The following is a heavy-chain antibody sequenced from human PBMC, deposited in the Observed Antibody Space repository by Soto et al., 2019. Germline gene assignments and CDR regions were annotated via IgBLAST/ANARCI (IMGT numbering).Heavy chain of an antibody. CDR3: AKDILPSYRSTSFDVDY. Sequence: DVQLVESGGGLEQPGRSLRLSCAASGFTFDDYAIHWVRQAPGKGLEWVSGISWNSGIIGYADSVKGRFTISRDNAKNSLYLQMNSLRPEDTALYYCAKDILPSYRSTSFDVDYWGQGTPVTVSS. V-gene: IGHV3-9*01. D-gene: IGHD6-6*01. CDR2: ISWNSGII. J-gene: IGHJ4*02. CDR1: GFTFDDYA.